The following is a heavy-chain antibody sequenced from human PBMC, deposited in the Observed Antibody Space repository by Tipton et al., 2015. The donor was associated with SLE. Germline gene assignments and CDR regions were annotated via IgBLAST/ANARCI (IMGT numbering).Heavy chain of an antibody. V-gene: IGHV4-39*01. J-gene: IGHJ4*02. D-gene: IGHD4-11*01. CDR2: IYYRGRT. CDR3: ARRDDYSRTYDY. Sequence: LRLSCIVSGGFISSSSSYYWGWIRQPPGKGLEWIGSIYYRGRTYYNPSLKSRVTISVDTSKNQFSLNLTSVTAADTAVYYCARRDDYSRTYDYWGQGTLVTVSP. CDR1: GGFISSSSSYY.